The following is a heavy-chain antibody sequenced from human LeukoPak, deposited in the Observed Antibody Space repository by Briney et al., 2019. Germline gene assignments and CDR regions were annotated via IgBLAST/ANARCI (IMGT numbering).Heavy chain of an antibody. CDR3: ARDYLVGALDY. D-gene: IGHD1-26*01. J-gene: IGHJ4*02. CDR2: ISAYNGNT. Sequence: ASVKVSCKASGYTFTSYGISWVRQAPGRGLEWMGWISAYNGNTNYAQKLQGRVAMTTDTSTSTAYMELRSLRPDDTAVYYCARDYLVGALDYWGQGTLVTVSS. V-gene: IGHV1-18*01. CDR1: GYTFTSYG.